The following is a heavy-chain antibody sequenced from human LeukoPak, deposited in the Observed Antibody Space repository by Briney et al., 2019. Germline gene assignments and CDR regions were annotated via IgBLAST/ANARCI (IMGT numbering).Heavy chain of an antibody. CDR3: AKDIRVRYSTGWRPFDS. D-gene: IGHD6-19*01. Sequence: GRSLRLSCAASGFRFDDYAMHWVRQTPGKGLEWVSGVDWSGDTKAYADSVRGRFTISRDNAKNFLFLQMNSLRPEDTALYYCAKDIRVRYSTGWRPFDSWGQGTLVTVSS. CDR1: GFRFDDYA. J-gene: IGHJ4*02. CDR2: VDWSGDTK. V-gene: IGHV3-9*01.